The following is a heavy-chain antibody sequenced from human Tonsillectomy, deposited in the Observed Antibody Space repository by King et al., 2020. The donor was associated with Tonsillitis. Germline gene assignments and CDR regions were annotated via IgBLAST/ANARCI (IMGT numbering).Heavy chain of an antibody. CDR1: GYTFTSYD. CDR2: MNPNSGNT. CDR3: ARALGYYDSSGYYPYYYYGMDV. D-gene: IGHD3-22*01. J-gene: IGHJ6*02. V-gene: IGHV1-8*01. Sequence: QLVQSGAEVKKPGASVKVSCKASGYTFTSYDINWVRQATGQVLEWMGWMNPNSGNTGYAQMFQGRVTMTRNTSISTAYMELSSLRSEDTAVYYCARALGYYDSSGYYPYYYYGMDVWGQGTTVTVS.